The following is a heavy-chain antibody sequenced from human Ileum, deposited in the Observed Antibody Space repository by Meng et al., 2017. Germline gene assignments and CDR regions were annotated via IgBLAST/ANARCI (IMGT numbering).Heavy chain of an antibody. Sequence: QLALETAGPTLLKPPQTPTLTCTFSRFSLTTSGEGVGWIRQPPGNALELLALIYWNDEKHYSPSLNSRLTITKDTSKNQVVLTMTNMDPVDTATYYCAHRVHLYTCSWSYWGQGTLFTVSS. V-gene: IGHV2-5*01. CDR3: AHRVHLYTCSWSY. CDR1: RFSLTTSGEG. CDR2: IYWNDEK. J-gene: IGHJ4*02. D-gene: IGHD1-1*01.